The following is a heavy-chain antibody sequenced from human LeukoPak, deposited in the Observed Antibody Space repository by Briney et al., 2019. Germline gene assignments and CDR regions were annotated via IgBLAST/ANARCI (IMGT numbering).Heavy chain of an antibody. D-gene: IGHD4-17*01. CDR2: IYHSGST. CDR1: GGSISSGGYS. CDR3: ARDGAVTGFDY. J-gene: IGHJ4*02. V-gene: IGHV4-30-2*01. Sequence: SETLSLTCAVSGGSISSGGYSWSWIRQPPGKGLEWIGYIYHSGSTYYNPSLKSRVTISVDRSKNQFSLKLSSVTAADTAVYYCARDGAVTGFDYWGQGTLVTVPS.